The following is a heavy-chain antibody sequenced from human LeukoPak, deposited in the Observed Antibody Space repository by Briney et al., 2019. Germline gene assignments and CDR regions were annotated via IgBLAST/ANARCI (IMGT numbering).Heavy chain of an antibody. Sequence: GGSLRLSCAASGFIFNRNGMHWVRQAPGKGLEWVAVIWSDGGEKYYADSVKGRFTISRDNSRNTLSLQMDSLRVEDTAVYYCARRGSGTYDFDYWGQGTLVTVSS. CDR1: GFIFNRNG. CDR3: ARRGSGTYDFDY. J-gene: IGHJ4*02. D-gene: IGHD3-10*01. CDR2: IWSDGGEK. V-gene: IGHV3-33*01.